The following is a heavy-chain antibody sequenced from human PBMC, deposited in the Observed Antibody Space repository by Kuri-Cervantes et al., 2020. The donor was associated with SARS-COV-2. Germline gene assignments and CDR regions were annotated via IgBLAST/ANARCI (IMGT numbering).Heavy chain of an antibody. CDR1: GGSISSGDYY. J-gene: IGHJ4*02. D-gene: IGHD2-2*02. V-gene: IGHV4-30-4*08. CDR3: ARVDCSSTSCYSDY. Sequence: SETLSLTCTVSGGSISSGDYYWSWIRQPPGKGLEWIRYIYYSGSTYYNPSLKSRVTISVDTSKNQFSLKLSSVTAADTAVYYCARVDCSSTSCYSDYWGQGTLVTVSS. CDR2: IYYSGST.